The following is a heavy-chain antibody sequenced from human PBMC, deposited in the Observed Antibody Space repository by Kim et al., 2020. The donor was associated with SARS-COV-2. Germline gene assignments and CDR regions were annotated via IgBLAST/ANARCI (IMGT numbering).Heavy chain of an antibody. D-gene: IGHD3-16*01. Sequence: SETLSLTCTVSGGSISSYYWSWIRQPPGKGLEWIGYIYYSGSTNYNPSLKSRVTISVDTSKNQFSLKLSSVTAADTAVYYCARDLGGVRNWFDPWGQGTPVTVSS. CDR3: ARDLGGVRNWFDP. CDR1: GGSISSYY. V-gene: IGHV4-59*01. CDR2: IYYSGST. J-gene: IGHJ5*02.